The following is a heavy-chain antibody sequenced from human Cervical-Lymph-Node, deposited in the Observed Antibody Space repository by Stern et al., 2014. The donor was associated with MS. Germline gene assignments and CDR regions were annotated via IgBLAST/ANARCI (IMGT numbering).Heavy chain of an antibody. CDR2: IYYTGSA. Sequence: QVQLVESGPGLVKPSQTLSLTCTVSGGSIYTASYYWTWIRQHPGKGLEWIGFIYYTGSAYYNPSLKSRVTISVDTSKNQFSLRLTSVTAADTAVYFCARDSWQLPPHVGGMDVWGQGTTVSVSS. J-gene: IGHJ6*02. CDR3: ARDSWQLPPHVGGMDV. V-gene: IGHV4-31*03. CDR1: GGSIYTASYY. D-gene: IGHD6-6*01.